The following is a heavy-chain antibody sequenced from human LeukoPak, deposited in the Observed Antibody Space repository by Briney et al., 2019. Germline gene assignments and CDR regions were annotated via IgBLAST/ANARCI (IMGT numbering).Heavy chain of an antibody. D-gene: IGHD3-22*01. Sequence: ESGPTLVNPTQTLTLTCTFSGFSLSTSGVAVGWIRQPPGKALECLALNYWNDDKRYSPSLKSRLTITKDTSKYRVVLTMTNMDPVDTATYYCAHSLYDSSGYYYFDYWGQGTLVTVSS. CDR2: NYWNDDK. CDR1: GFSLSTSGVA. V-gene: IGHV2-5*01. J-gene: IGHJ4*02. CDR3: AHSLYDSSGYYYFDY.